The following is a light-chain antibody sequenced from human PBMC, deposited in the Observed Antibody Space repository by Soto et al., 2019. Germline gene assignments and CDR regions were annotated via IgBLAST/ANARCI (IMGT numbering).Light chain of an antibody. J-gene: IGLJ1*01. V-gene: IGLV2-14*03. CDR3: SSYTSSTTSYV. CDR1: SSDVGGYNY. CDR2: NVS. Sequence: QSVLTQPASVSGSPGQSITISCTGTSSDVGGYNYVSWFQHHPGKAPKLIIYNVSNRPSGVSNRFAGSKSGNTASLTISGLQTEDEADYFCSSYTSSTTSYVFGSGTKVTVL.